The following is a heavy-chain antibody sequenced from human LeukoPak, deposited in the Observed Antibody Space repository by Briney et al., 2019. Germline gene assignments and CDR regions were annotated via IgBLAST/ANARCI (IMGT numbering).Heavy chain of an antibody. J-gene: IGHJ4*02. CDR3: AKRWALPLYYFDY. D-gene: IGHD1-26*01. V-gene: IGHV3-23*01. CDR1: GFTCISYA. CDR2: SSGGGGST. Sequence: GVSLILSSAATGFTCISYAMNWVVEAPGRGLECGSGSSGGGGSTYYADSVKDRFTISRDNSENTLSLQMNSLRAEDTAVYYCAKRWALPLYYFDYWGQGTLVTVSS.